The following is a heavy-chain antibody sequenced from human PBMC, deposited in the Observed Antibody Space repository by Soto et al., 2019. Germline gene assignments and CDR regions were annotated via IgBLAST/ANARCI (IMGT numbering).Heavy chain of an antibody. CDR1: GGSISSSSYY. J-gene: IGHJ4*02. V-gene: IGHV4-39*01. Sequence: PSETLSLTCTVSGGSISSSSYYWGWIRQPPGKGLEWIGSIYYSGSTYYNKSLKSRVTISVDTSKNQFSLKLSSVTAADTAVYYCARHRDYIWGSSDYWGQGTLVTVSS. CDR2: IYYSGST. D-gene: IGHD3-16*01. CDR3: ARHRDYIWGSSDY.